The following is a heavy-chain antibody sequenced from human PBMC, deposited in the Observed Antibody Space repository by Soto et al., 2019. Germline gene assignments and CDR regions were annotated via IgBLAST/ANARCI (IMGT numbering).Heavy chain of an antibody. CDR3: VVQQKLPWCKY. V-gene: IGHV5-51*01. CDR1: GYTFTGYW. CDR2: IYPDDSDT. D-gene: IGHD2-8*01. Sequence: GEALTISCKGSGYTFTGYWIGSVRQMPGKFLEWMGIIYPDDSDTRYSPSFPGQVTISADRSITTDYLQLKSLKGSYTAMYYCVVQQKLPWCKYWGQESLFTVAS. J-gene: IGHJ4*02.